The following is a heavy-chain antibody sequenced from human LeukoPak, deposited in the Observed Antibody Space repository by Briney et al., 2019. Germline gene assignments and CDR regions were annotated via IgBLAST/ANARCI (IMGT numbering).Heavy chain of an antibody. Sequence: PSETLSLTCTVSGGSISSGGYYWSWIRQHPGKGLEWIGYIYYSGSTYYNPSLKSRVTISVDTSKNQFSLKLSSVTAADTAVYYCERDSRYCSSTSCSDGMDVWGQGTTVTVSS. V-gene: IGHV4-31*03. J-gene: IGHJ6*02. CDR1: GGSISSGGYY. CDR3: ERDSRYCSSTSCSDGMDV. D-gene: IGHD2-2*01. CDR2: IYYSGST.